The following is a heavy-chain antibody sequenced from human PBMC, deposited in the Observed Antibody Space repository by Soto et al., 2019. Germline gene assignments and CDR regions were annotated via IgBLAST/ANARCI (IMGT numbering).Heavy chain of an antibody. CDR1: GLTFSNYA. Sequence: GGSLRLSCAASGLTFSNYAMSWVRQAPGKGLEWVSAISGNGGNTYYADSVKGRFTISRDNSKNTLYLQMNSLRAEDTAVYYCAKLTGAYYYGSGSYYNLDPDNYYYGMDVWGQGTTVTVSS. V-gene: IGHV3-23*01. CDR3: AKLTGAYYYGSGSYYNLDPDNYYYGMDV. CDR2: ISGNGGNT. J-gene: IGHJ6*02. D-gene: IGHD3-10*01.